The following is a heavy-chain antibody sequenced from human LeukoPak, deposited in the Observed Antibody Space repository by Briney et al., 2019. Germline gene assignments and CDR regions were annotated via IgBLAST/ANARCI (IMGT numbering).Heavy chain of an antibody. J-gene: IGHJ4*02. CDR2: ISRSGGST. CDR1: GFTFSSYA. Sequence: GGALRLSCAASGFTFSSYAMSWVRQAPGKGLEWVSTISRSGGSTYYADSVKGRFTISRDNSKNMLYLQMNSLRAEDTAVYYCAKDQDWPTAMITNWGQGTLVTVSS. CDR3: AKDQDWPTAMITN. V-gene: IGHV3-23*01. D-gene: IGHD5-18*01.